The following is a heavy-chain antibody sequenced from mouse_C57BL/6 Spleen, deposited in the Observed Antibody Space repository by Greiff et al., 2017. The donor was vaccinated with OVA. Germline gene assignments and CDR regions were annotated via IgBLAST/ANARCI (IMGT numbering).Heavy chain of an antibody. V-gene: IGHV1-69*01. Sequence: VQLQQPGAELVMPGASVKLSCKASGYTFTSYWMHWVKQRPGQGLEWIGEIDPSDSYTNYNQKFKGKSTLTVDKSSSTAYMQLSSLTSEDSAVYYCARWSGSSYGGYFDVWGTGTTVTVSS. CDR2: IDPSDSYT. J-gene: IGHJ1*03. D-gene: IGHD1-1*01. CDR3: ARWSGSSYGGYFDV. CDR1: GYTFTSYW.